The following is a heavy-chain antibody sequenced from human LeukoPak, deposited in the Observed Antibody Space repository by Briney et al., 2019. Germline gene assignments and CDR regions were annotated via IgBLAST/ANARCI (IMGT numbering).Heavy chain of an antibody. CDR3: ARLGAPYVNDEYR. J-gene: IGHJ5*02. Sequence: PGGSLRLSCTASGITLSNYWMHWVRQAPGDGPVWVSGIKTDGSFTTYADSVRGRFTISRDNAKNTLYLQMNSLRVEHTAMYYCARLGAPYVNDEYRWGQGALVTVSS. V-gene: IGHV3-74*01. D-gene: IGHD5/OR15-5a*01. CDR2: IKTDGSFT. CDR1: GITLSNYW.